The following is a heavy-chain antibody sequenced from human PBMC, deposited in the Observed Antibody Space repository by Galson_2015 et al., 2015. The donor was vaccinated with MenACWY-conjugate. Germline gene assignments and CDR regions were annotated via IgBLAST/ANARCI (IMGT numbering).Heavy chain of an antibody. Sequence: SLRLSCAASGFILKNYAMTWVRQAPGKGLEWVSSISAGGGSTYYPDSVKGRFTISRDNSNNTLFLQMNSLRAEDTAIYFCVKVPFPYYTSGWYHFDFWGRGTLVTVSS. J-gene: IGHJ4*02. V-gene: IGHV3-23*01. CDR1: GFILKNYA. CDR3: VKVPFPYYTSGWYHFDF. D-gene: IGHD6-19*01. CDR2: ISAGGGST.